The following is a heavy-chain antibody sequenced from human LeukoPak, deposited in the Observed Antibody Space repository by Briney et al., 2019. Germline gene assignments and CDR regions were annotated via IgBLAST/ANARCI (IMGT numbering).Heavy chain of an antibody. CDR2: IYYSGST. D-gene: IGHD5-18*01. V-gene: IGHV4-61*08. CDR1: GGSISSGDYY. Sequence: SETLSLTCTVSGGSISSGDYYWSWIRQPPGKGLEWIGYIYYSGSTNYNPSLKSRVTISVDTSKNQFSLKLSSVTAADTAVYYCARDRRGGYSYGWEGMDVWGQGTTVTVSS. J-gene: IGHJ6*02. CDR3: ARDRRGGYSYGWEGMDV.